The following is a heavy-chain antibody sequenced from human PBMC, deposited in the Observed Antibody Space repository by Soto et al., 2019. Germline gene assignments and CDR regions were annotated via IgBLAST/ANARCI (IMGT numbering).Heavy chain of an antibody. CDR3: ASSLAEVPAAIGYYYYMDV. Sequence: PGRSLRLSCAASGFTFSSYAMSWVRQAPGKGLKWISAISGSGGSTYYADSVKGRFTISRDNSKNTLYLQMNSLRAEDTAVYYCASSLAEVPAAIGYYYYMDVWGKGTTVTVSS. V-gene: IGHV3-23*01. J-gene: IGHJ6*03. CDR2: ISGSGGST. D-gene: IGHD2-2*02. CDR1: GFTFSSYA.